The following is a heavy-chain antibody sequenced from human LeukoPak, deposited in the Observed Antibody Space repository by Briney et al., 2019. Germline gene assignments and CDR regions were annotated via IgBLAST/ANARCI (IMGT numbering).Heavy chain of an antibody. V-gene: IGHV1-69*13. J-gene: IGHJ4*02. CDR1: GGTFSSYA. CDR2: IIPIFGTA. Sequence: ASVKVSCKASGGTFSSYAISWVRRAPGQGLEWMGGIIPIFGTANYAQKFQGRVTITADESTSTAYMELSSLRSEDTAVYYCARGVPYCGGDCYISFDYWGQGTLVTVSS. CDR3: ARGVPYCGGDCYISFDY. D-gene: IGHD2-21*02.